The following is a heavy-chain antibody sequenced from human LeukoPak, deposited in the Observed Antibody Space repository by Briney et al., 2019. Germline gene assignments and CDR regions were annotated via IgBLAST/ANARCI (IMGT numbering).Heavy chain of an antibody. V-gene: IGHV4-39*01. D-gene: IGHD5-18*01. Sequence: PSETLSLTCTVSGGSISSSSYYWGWIRRPPGKGLEWIASIFYSGSTYYNPSLKSRITISLDTSKNQFSLKLSSVTAADTAVYYCARAWIQLWFEGATVGLLDYWGQGTLVTVSS. J-gene: IGHJ4*02. CDR1: GGSISSSSYY. CDR2: IFYSGST. CDR3: ARAWIQLWFEGATVGLLDY.